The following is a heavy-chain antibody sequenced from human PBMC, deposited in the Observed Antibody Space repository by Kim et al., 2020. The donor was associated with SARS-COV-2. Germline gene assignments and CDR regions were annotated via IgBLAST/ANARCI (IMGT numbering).Heavy chain of an antibody. J-gene: IGHJ5*02. CDR1: EGSFSIYA. D-gene: IGHD1-7*01. CDR3: ARNHWNYERRWVDP. Sequence: SVKVSCKASEGSFSIYAISWVRQAPGQGLEWLGGIIPMFGITKYAQKFQDRVSITADESTSTAYMELTTLRSEDTAMYYCARNHWNYERRWVDPWGPGT. V-gene: IGHV1-69*13. CDR2: IIPMFGIT.